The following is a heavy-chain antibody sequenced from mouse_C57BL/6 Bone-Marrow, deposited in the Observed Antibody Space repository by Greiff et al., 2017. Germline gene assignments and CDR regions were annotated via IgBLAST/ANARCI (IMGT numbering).Heavy chain of an antibody. CDR3: TRVPYYYGIHWYFDV. J-gene: IGHJ1*03. CDR1: GFTFSSYA. D-gene: IGHD1-1*01. V-gene: IGHV5-9-1*02. CDR2: ISSGGDYI. Sequence: EVQGVESGEGLVKPGGSLKLSCAASGFTFSSYAMSWVRQTPEKRLEWVAYISSGGDYIYYADTVKGRFTISRDNARNTLYLQMSSLKSEDTAMYYCTRVPYYYGIHWYFDVWGTGTTVTVSS.